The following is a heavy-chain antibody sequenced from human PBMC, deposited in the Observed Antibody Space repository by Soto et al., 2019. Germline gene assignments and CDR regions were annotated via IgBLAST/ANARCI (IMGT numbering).Heavy chain of an antibody. CDR2: INPSGGST. V-gene: IGHV1-46*01. CDR3: ASNHGSGWYGSRYYFDY. J-gene: IGHJ4*02. Sequence: ASVKVSCKASGYTFTSYYMHWVRQAPGQGLEWMGIINPSGGSTSYAQKFQGRVTMTRDTSTSTVYMELSSLRSEDTAVYYCASNHGSGWYGSRYYFDYWGQGTLVTVSS. D-gene: IGHD6-19*01. CDR1: GYTFTSYY.